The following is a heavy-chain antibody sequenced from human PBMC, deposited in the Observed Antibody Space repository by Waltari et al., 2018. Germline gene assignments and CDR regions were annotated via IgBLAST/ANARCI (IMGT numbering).Heavy chain of an antibody. J-gene: IGHJ3*02. D-gene: IGHD4-4*01. CDR3: ARDRYINHAFDI. CDR2: IYYSGNT. V-gene: IGHV4-59*01. Sequence: QVQLQESGPGLVKPSETLSLTCTVSGVSIRTYYWTWIRQSPGKGLEYIGYIYYSGNTDYNPSLKSRVSMSVDTSTNQISLKLTSVTAADTAIYYCARDRYINHAFDIWGQGTGVTVSS. CDR1: GVSIRTYY.